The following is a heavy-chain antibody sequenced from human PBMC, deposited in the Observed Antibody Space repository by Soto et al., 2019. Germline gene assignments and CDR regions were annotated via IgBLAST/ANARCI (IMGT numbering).Heavy chain of an antibody. CDR1: GFTVSSNY. CDR2: IYSGGST. J-gene: IGHJ3*02. CDR3: ARDSPTYDAFDI. V-gene: IGHV3-66*02. Sequence: GGSLRLSCAASGFTVSSNYMSWVRQAPGKGLEWVSVIYSGGSTYCADSVKGRFTISRDNSKNTLYLQMNSLRAEDTAVYYCARDSPTYDAFDIWGQGTMVTVSS. D-gene: IGHD2-21*01.